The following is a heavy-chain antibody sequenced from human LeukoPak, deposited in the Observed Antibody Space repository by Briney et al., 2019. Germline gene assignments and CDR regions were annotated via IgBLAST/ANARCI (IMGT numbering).Heavy chain of an antibody. D-gene: IGHD6-13*01. V-gene: IGHV4-59*08. CDR1: GGSISSYY. J-gene: IGHJ4*02. Sequence: SETLSLTCTVSGGSISSYYWSWIRQPPGKGLEWIGYIYYSGSTNYNPSLKSRVTISVDTSKNQFSLKLSSVTAADTAVYYCARASSSWFSQYYFDYWGQGTLVTVSS. CDR2: IYYSGST. CDR3: ARASSSWFSQYYFDY.